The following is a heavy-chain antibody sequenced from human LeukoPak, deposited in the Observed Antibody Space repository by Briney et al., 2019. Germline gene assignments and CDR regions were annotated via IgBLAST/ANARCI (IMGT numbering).Heavy chain of an antibody. Sequence: GGSLKLSCAASGFTFSSYAMSWVRQPPGKGLNWVSSISGSGGNTFYADSVKGRFTISRDNSKNTLYLQMNSLRAEDTAVYYCARDWPSEWQHLPDYDAVDIWGQGTMVTVSS. J-gene: IGHJ3*02. CDR3: ARDWPSEWQHLPDYDAVDI. CDR2: ISGSGGNT. CDR1: GFTFSSYA. D-gene: IGHD6-13*01. V-gene: IGHV3-23*01.